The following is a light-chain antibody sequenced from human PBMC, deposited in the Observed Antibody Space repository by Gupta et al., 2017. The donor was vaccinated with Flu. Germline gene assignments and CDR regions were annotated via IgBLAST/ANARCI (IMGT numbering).Light chain of an antibody. J-gene: IGLJ1*01. CDR3: QAGDSSVTYQV. V-gene: IGLV3-25*02. Sequence: ALTQLPSEPVSLGQTARHTCSGAGSPKQYAYWYQQKPGQAPELVIYKDRERPSGIPERFSGSKSGTTATLAISGVQAEDEADYYCQAGDSSVTYQVFGTGTKVTVL. CDR1: GSPKQY. CDR2: KDR.